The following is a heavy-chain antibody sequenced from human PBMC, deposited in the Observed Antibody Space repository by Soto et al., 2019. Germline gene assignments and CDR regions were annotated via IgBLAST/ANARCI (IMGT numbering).Heavy chain of an antibody. J-gene: IGHJ4*02. CDR2: SRGGGGTA. CDR1: GLSFRDAW. V-gene: IGHV3-15*01. CDR3: TWMNTVTSVYN. D-gene: IGHD4-17*01. Sequence: EAQLVDSGGGLVKPGASLTLSCEVSGLSFRDAWLTWVRQAPGKGLEWVGHSRGGGGTADYAAPVQGRFRISRDLSQNKMYLQMNSLPTDDTGFYARTWMNTVTSVYNWGRGTLVTVSS.